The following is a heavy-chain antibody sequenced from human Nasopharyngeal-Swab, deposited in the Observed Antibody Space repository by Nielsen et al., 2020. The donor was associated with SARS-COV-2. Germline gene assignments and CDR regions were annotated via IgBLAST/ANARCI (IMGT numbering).Heavy chain of an antibody. CDR1: GFTFSTYS. CDR3: TRDLGRWQLFDP. D-gene: IGHD7-27*01. Sequence: GASLKISCAASGFTFSTYSMNWVRQAPGKGLEWVSSISSSSYIYYADSVKGRFTISRDNAKNSLYLQMNSLRAEDTAVFYCTRDLGRWQLFDPWGQGTLVTVSS. J-gene: IGHJ5*02. V-gene: IGHV3-21*01. CDR2: ISSSSYI.